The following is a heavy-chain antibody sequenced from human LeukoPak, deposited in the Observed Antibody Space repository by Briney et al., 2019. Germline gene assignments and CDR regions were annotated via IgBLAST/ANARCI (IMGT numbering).Heavy chain of an antibody. D-gene: IGHD3-22*01. Sequence: GGSLRLSCAASGFTFSSYAMSWVRQAPGKGLEWVSAISGSGGSTYYADSVKGRFTISRDNAKNSLYLQMGSLRADDTAVYYCARDLSYSRDDAFDLWGQGTMVTVSS. V-gene: IGHV3-23*01. J-gene: IGHJ3*01. CDR3: ARDLSYSRDDAFDL. CDR1: GFTFSSYA. CDR2: ISGSGGST.